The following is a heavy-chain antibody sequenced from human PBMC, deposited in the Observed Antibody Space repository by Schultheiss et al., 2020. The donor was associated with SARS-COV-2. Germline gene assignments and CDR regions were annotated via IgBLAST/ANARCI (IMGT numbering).Heavy chain of an antibody. CDR3: ARGSAVTTSNWFDP. D-gene: IGHD4-17*01. Sequence: SETLSLTCTVSGYSISSGYYWGWIRQPPGKGLEWIGYIYYSGSTNYNPSLKSRVTISVDTSKNQFSLKLSSVTAADTAVYYCARGSAVTTSNWFDPWGQGTLVTVSS. J-gene: IGHJ5*02. CDR2: IYYSGST. CDR1: GYSISSGYY. V-gene: IGHV4-61*05.